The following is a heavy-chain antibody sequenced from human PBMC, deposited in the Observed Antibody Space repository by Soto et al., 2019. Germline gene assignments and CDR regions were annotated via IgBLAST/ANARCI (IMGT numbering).Heavy chain of an antibody. J-gene: IGHJ6*03. CDR1: GGSISSSSYY. V-gene: IGHV4-39*01. Sequence: SETLSLTCTVSGGSISSSSYYWGWIRQPPGKGLEWIGSIYYSGSTYYNPSLKSRVTISVDTSKNQFSLKLSSVTAADTAVYYCARRVLRFLEWFELRKEYYYYYMDVWGKGTTVTVSS. D-gene: IGHD3-3*01. CDR3: ARRVLRFLEWFELRKEYYYYYMDV. CDR2: IYYSGST.